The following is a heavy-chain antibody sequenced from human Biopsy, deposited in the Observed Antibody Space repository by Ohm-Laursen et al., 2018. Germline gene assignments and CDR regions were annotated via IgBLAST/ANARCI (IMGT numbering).Heavy chain of an antibody. Sequence: SLRLSCAASGFAFSSFVMTWVRQAPGKGLEWVSTITASGVSTYYADSVRGRLTISRDNSQNTLFLQMSSLRAEDTAVYYCAGLAQIYGDSPFDPWGQGTLVTVSS. V-gene: IGHV3-23*01. CDR1: GFAFSSFV. CDR2: ITASGVST. CDR3: AGLAQIYGDSPFDP. J-gene: IGHJ5*02. D-gene: IGHD4-17*01.